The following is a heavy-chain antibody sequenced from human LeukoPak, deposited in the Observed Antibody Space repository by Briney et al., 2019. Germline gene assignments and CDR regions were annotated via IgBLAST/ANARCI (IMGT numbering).Heavy chain of an antibody. Sequence: PSETLSLTCTVSGGSISSYYWSWIRQPAGKGLEGIGRIYTSGSTNYNPSLKSRVTMSVDTSKNQFSLKLSSVTAADTAVYYCARVTDCSGGSCYYYYYYMDVWGKGTTVTVSS. D-gene: IGHD2-15*01. CDR1: GGSISSYY. CDR3: ARVTDCSGGSCYYYYYYMDV. J-gene: IGHJ6*03. CDR2: IYTSGST. V-gene: IGHV4-4*07.